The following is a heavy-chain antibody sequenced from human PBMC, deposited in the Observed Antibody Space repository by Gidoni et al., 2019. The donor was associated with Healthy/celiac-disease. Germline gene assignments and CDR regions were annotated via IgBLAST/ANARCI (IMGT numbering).Heavy chain of an antibody. CDR2: IWYVGSNK. Sequence: QVQLVESGGGVVKPGRSLRVACAAAGFTFSSDGRHWVRQAPGKGLEWVAVIWYVGSNKYYADSVKGRFTISRDNSKNTLYLQMNSLRAEDTAVYYCARESDAFDIWGQGTMVTVSS. CDR1: GFTFSSDG. J-gene: IGHJ3*02. CDR3: ARESDAFDI. V-gene: IGHV3-33*01.